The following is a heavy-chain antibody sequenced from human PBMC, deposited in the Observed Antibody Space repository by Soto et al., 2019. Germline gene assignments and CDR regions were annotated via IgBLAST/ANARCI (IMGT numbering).Heavy chain of an antibody. J-gene: IGHJ3*02. D-gene: IGHD1-1*01. CDR1: GGSVSSGSYY. CDR2: MSHSGGS. V-gene: IGHV4-34*01. Sequence: QVQLQQWGAGLLKHSETLSLTCAVYGGSVSSGSYYWSWIRQPPGKGLEWIGEMSHSGGSHFNPPLKSRVTISVDTSKNQFSLKMSSVTAADTALYYCARVERGTATTVVDAFDIWGPGTMVTVSS. CDR3: ARVERGTATTVVDAFDI.